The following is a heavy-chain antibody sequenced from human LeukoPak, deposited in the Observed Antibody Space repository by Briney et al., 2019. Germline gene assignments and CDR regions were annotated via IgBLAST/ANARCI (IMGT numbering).Heavy chain of an antibody. Sequence: GGSLRLSCAAPGFTFSSYSMNWVRQAPGKGLEWVSYISSSSSTIYYADSVRGRFTISRDNAKNSLYLQMNSLRAEDTAVYYCAVSGRGGFYYYGMDVWGQGTTVTVSS. D-gene: IGHD1-26*01. CDR3: AVSGRGGFYYYGMDV. J-gene: IGHJ6*02. CDR2: ISSSSSTI. V-gene: IGHV3-48*04. CDR1: GFTFSSYS.